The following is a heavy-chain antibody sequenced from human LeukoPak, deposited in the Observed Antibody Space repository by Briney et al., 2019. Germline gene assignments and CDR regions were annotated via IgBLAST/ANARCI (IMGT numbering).Heavy chain of an antibody. CDR2: ISYDGSNK. CDR3: AREVGGSGYNWFDP. CDR1: GFTFSSYA. D-gene: IGHD3-10*01. V-gene: IGHV3-30-3*01. J-gene: IGHJ5*02. Sequence: GGSLRPSCAASGFTFSSYAMHWVRQAPGKGLEWVAVISYDGSNKYYADSVKGRFTISRDNSKNTLYLQMNSLRAEDTAVYYCAREVGGSGYNWFDPWGQGTLVTVSS.